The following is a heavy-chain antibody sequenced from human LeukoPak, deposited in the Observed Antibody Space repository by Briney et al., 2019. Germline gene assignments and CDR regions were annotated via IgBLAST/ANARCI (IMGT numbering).Heavy chain of an antibody. J-gene: IGHJ4*02. Sequence: ASVSVSCTASGYTFTGYYIHWGRQAPGQGLEWRGWINPNSGGTNYAQKFQGRVTMTRDTSISTAYMELRRLRSDDRAVYYCARGPPTIVVVITTGDFDSWGQGTLVTVSS. CDR3: ARGPPTIVVVITTGDFDS. V-gene: IGHV1-2*02. CDR2: INPNSGGT. D-gene: IGHD3-22*01. CDR1: GYTFTGYY.